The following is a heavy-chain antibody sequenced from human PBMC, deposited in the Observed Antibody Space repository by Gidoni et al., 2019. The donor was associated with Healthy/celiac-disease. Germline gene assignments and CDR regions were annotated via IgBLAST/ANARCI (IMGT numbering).Heavy chain of an antibody. J-gene: IGHJ4*02. Sequence: QLQLQESGPGLVKPSATLSLTCPVSGGSISSSSYYWGWIRQPPGKGLEWIGSIYYSGSTYYNPSLKSRVTISVDTSKNQFSLKLSSVTAADTAVYYCASFEIAVAGQIDYWGQGTLVTVSS. CDR2: IYYSGST. CDR3: ASFEIAVAGQIDY. CDR1: GGSISSSSYY. V-gene: IGHV4-39*01. D-gene: IGHD6-19*01.